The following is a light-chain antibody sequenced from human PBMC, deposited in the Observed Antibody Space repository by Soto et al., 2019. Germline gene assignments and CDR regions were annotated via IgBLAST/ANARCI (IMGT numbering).Light chain of an antibody. V-gene: IGKV3-20*01. Sequence: EIVLTQSPGTLSLSPGERATLSCRASQSVSSSYLAWYQQKPGQAPRLLLYGASSRATGIPDRFSGSGSGTDFTLTISRLEPEDFAVYYCQQYGSAHFGGGTKVEIK. CDR3: QQYGSAH. CDR1: QSVSSSY. J-gene: IGKJ4*01. CDR2: GAS.